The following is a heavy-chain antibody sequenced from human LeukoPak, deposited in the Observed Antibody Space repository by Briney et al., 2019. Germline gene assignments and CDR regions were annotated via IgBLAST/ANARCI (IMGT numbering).Heavy chain of an antibody. V-gene: IGHV3-15*07. CDR2: IKSKTDGGTT. D-gene: IGHD3-9*01. J-gene: IGHJ4*02. CDR1: GFTFSSYW. Sequence: PGGSLRLSCAASGFTFSSYWMNWVRQAPGKGLEWVGRIKSKTDGGTTDYAAPVKGRFTISRDDSKNTLYLQMNSLKTEDTAVYYCTTPFPYYDILTGYRPFDYWGQGTLVTVSS. CDR3: TTPFPYYDILTGYRPFDY.